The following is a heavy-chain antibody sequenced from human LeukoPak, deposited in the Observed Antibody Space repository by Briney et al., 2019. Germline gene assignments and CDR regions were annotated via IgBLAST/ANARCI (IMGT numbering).Heavy chain of an antibody. CDR1: GGSISSGSYY. CDR3: ARAVADYYFDY. D-gene: IGHD6-19*01. Sequence: PSQTLSLTCTVSGGSISSGSYYWSWIRQPAGKGLEWIGRIYTSGSTNYNPSLKSRVTISVVTSKNQFSLKLSSVTAADTAVYYCARAVADYYFDYWGQGTLVTVSS. J-gene: IGHJ4*02. CDR2: IYTSGST. V-gene: IGHV4-61*02.